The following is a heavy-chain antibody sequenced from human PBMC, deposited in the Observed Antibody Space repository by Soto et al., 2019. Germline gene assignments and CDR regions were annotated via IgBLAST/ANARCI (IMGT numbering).Heavy chain of an antibody. Sequence: SETLSLTCTVSGGSISSSNYYWGWIRQPPGKGLEWIGSIYYGGSTNYNPSLKSRVTISVDTSKNQFSLKLSSVTAADTAVYYCARDCSGGSCEDAFDIWGQGTMVTVSS. J-gene: IGHJ3*02. CDR2: IYYGGST. CDR1: GGSISSSNYY. CDR3: ARDCSGGSCEDAFDI. V-gene: IGHV4-39*07. D-gene: IGHD2-15*01.